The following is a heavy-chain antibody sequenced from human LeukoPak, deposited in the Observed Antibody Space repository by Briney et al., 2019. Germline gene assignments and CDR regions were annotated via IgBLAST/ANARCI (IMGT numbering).Heavy chain of an antibody. D-gene: IGHD3-3*01. Sequence: SETLSLTCTVSGGSISSYYWSWIRQPPGKGLEWIGHIYYSGSTNYNPSLKSRVTISVDPSKNQFSLKLSSVTAADTAVYYCARHLDDDFWIDWGQGTLVTVSS. CDR1: GGSISSYY. J-gene: IGHJ4*02. CDR3: ARHLDDDFWID. CDR2: IYYSGST. V-gene: IGHV4-59*08.